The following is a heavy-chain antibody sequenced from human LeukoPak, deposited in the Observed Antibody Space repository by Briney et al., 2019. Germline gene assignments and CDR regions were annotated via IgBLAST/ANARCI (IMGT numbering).Heavy chain of an antibody. CDR1: GGSISSYY. V-gene: IGHV4-59*01. D-gene: IGHD2-2*01. CDR2: IYYSGST. CDR3: AGARVVPAAINH. J-gene: IGHJ5*02. Sequence: SETLSLTCTVSGGSISSYYWSWIRQPPGKGLEWIGYIYYSGSTYYNPSLKSRVTISVDTSKNQFSLKLSSVTAADTAVYYCAGARVVPAAINHWGQGTLVTVSS.